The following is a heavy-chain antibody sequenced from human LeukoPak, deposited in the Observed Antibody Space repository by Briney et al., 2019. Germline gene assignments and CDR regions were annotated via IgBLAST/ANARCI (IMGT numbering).Heavy chain of an antibody. V-gene: IGHV3-23*01. CDR1: GFTFSSYD. CDR2: ITASGGTT. D-gene: IGHD2-15*01. Sequence: GGSLRLSCAASGFTFSSYDMSWVRQAPGKGPEWVSGITASGGTTYYADSVKGRFTISRDNAKNSLYLQMNSLRAEDTAVYYCARARGYCSGGSCYSTYYFDYWGQGTLVTVSS. J-gene: IGHJ4*02. CDR3: ARARGYCSGGSCYSTYYFDY.